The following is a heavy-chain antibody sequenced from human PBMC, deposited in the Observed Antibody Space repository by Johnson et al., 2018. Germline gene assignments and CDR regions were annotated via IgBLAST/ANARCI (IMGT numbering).Heavy chain of an antibody. V-gene: IGHV3-30-3*01. D-gene: IGHD3-3*02. J-gene: IGHJ3*02. CDR1: GFTFSSYA. CDR2: TSYDGSNK. CDR3: ARDLSLIGAFDI. Sequence: VQLVESGGGLVQPGRSXRLSCAASGFTFSSYAMHWVRQAPGKGLEWVAVTSYDGSNKYYADSVKGRFTISRDNSKNTLDLQMNSLRAEDTAVYYCARDLSLIGAFDIWGQGTMVTVSS.